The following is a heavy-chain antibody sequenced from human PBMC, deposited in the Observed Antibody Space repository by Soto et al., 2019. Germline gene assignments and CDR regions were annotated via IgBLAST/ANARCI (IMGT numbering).Heavy chain of an antibody. CDR2: INAGNGNT. CDR1: GYTFTSYA. J-gene: IGHJ5*02. CDR3: ARGVVRYFDWLNWFEP. Sequence: ASVKVSCKASGYTFTSYAMHWVRQAPGQRLEWMGWINAGNGNTKYSQKFQGRVTITRDTSASTAYMELSSLRSEDTAVYYCARGVVRYFDWLNWFEPWGQGTLVTVSS. D-gene: IGHD3-9*01. V-gene: IGHV1-3*01.